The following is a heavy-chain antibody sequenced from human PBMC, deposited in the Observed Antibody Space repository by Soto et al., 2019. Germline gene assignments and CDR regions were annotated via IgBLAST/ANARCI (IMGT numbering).Heavy chain of an antibody. D-gene: IGHD3-3*01. Sequence: GGSLRLSCAASGFTFSSYSMNWVRQAPGKGLEWVSSISSSSSYIYYADSVKGRFTISRDNAKNSLYLQMNSLRAEDTAVYYCASGDLHDFWSGLRGFDPWGQGTLVTVSS. J-gene: IGHJ5*02. V-gene: IGHV3-21*01. CDR3: ASGDLHDFWSGLRGFDP. CDR1: GFTFSSYS. CDR2: ISSSSSYI.